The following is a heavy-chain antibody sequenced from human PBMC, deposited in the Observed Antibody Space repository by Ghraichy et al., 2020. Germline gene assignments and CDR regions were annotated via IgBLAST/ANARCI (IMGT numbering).Heavy chain of an antibody. V-gene: IGHV3-7*03. J-gene: IGHJ4*02. CDR2: IKQDGSEK. CDR1: GFTFSSYW. Sequence: GESLNISCAASGFTFSSYWMSWVRQAPGKGLEWVANIKQDGSEKYYLDSVKGRFTISRDNAKNSLYLQMNSLRAEDTAVYYCARDRQSKPRDYWGQGTLVTVSS. CDR3: ARDRQSKPRDY.